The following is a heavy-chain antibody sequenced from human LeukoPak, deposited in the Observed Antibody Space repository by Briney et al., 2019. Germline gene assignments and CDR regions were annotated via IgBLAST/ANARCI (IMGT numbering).Heavy chain of an antibody. D-gene: IGHD2-15*01. CDR3: ARVNCSGGSCYSVYYYYYYMDV. CDR2: INAGNGNT. Sequence: ASVKVSCKASGYTFTRYAMHWVRQAPGQRLEWMGWINAGNGNTKYSQEFQGRVTITRDTPASTAYMELSSLRSEDMAVYYCARVNCSGGSCYSVYYYYYYMDVWGKGTTVTVSS. J-gene: IGHJ6*03. V-gene: IGHV1-3*03. CDR1: GYTFTRYA.